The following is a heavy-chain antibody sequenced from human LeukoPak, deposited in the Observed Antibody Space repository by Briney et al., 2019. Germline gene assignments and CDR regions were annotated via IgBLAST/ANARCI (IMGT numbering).Heavy chain of an antibody. CDR3: ARSYRTYYYYYMDV. D-gene: IGHD1-26*01. CDR2: IIPILGTT. CDR1: GGTFSSYA. V-gene: IGHV1-69*13. Sequence: GASVKVSCKASGGTFSSYAISWVRQAPGQGLEWMGGIIPILGTTNYAQKFQGRVTITADESTSTAYMELSRLRSEDTAVYYCARSYRTYYYYYMDVWGKGTTVTISS. J-gene: IGHJ6*03.